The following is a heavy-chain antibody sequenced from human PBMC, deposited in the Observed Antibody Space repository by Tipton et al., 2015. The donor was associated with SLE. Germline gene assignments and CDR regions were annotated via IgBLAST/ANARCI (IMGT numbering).Heavy chain of an antibody. V-gene: IGHV3-49*04. CDR3: INNYESSGSYPGYFQH. D-gene: IGHD3-22*01. CDR1: GFNFGDYA. CDR2: IRSKAYGGTT. Sequence: SLRLSCTTSGFNFGDYAMSWVRQASGRGLEWVGFIRSKAYGGTTEYAASVKGRFTMSRDDSKSIAYLQMNSLRTEDTAVYYCINNYESSGSYPGYFQHWGQGTLVTVSS. J-gene: IGHJ1*01.